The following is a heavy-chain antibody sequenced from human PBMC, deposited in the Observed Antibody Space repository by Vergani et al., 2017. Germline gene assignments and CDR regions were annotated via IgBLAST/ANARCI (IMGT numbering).Heavy chain of an antibody. CDR3: AREGGLMGXFFDY. D-gene: IGHD3-16*01. J-gene: IGHJ4*02. CDR1: GFTFSSYG. Sequence: QVQLVESGGGVVQPGRSLRLSCAASGFTFSSYGMHWVRQAPGKGLEWVAVIWYDGSNKYYADSVKGRFTISRDNSKNTLYLQMNSLRAEDTAVYYCAREGGLMGXFFDYWGQGTLVTVSS. CDR2: IWYDGSNK. V-gene: IGHV3-33*01.